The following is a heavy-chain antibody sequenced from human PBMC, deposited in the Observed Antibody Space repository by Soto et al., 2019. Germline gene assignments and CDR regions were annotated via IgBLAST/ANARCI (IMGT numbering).Heavy chain of an antibody. D-gene: IGHD2-15*01. V-gene: IGHV3-7*01. J-gene: IGHJ4*02. CDR1: GFSPTRYW. CDR3: TGWDGRCSGGSCFFDS. CDR2: INEDGTKR. Sequence: PGGSLRLSCIASGFSPTRYWMSWVRQTPGKGLEWVAKINEDGTKRDYMESVEGRFTISRDNAKNSLSLQMNSLRADDTAVYYCTGWDGRCSGGSCFFDSWGQGTLVTVSS.